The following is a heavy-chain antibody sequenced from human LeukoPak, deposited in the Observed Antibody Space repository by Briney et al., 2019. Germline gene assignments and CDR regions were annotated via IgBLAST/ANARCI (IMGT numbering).Heavy chain of an antibody. CDR1: GFTFNYYS. J-gene: IGHJ4*02. Sequence: GGSLRLSCAASGFTFNYYSMNWVRQAPGKGLEWVASISSGSNYIHYADSVKGRFTISRDNAKNSLYLQINSLRVEDTAVYYCARDWGNWDFDYWGQGTLVSVSS. V-gene: IGHV3-21*01. D-gene: IGHD1-1*01. CDR2: ISSGSNYI. CDR3: ARDWGNWDFDY.